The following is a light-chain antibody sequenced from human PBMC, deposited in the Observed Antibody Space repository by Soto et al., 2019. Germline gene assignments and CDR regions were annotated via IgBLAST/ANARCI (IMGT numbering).Light chain of an antibody. Sequence: EIVLTQSPATLSLSPGERATLSCRASQSVSSYLAWYQQKPGQAPRLLIYDASNRATGIPARFSGSGCGTDFTLTISSLEPEDFAVYYCQQRSNWPRVTFGPGTKVDIK. V-gene: IGKV3-11*01. CDR3: QQRSNWPRVT. CDR1: QSVSSY. CDR2: DAS. J-gene: IGKJ3*01.